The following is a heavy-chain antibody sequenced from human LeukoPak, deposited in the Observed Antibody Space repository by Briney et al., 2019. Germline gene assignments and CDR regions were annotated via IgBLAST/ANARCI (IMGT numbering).Heavy chain of an antibody. CDR2: IYSGGST. Sequence: PGGSLRLSCAASGFTFSSYSMNWVRQAPGKGLEWVSVIYSGGSTYYADSVKGRFSISRDNSKNTLYLQMNSLRAEDTAVYYCARDLNSYDSSASGHWGQGTLVTVSS. CDR1: GFTFSSYS. V-gene: IGHV3-53*01. J-gene: IGHJ4*02. D-gene: IGHD3-22*01. CDR3: ARDLNSYDSSASGH.